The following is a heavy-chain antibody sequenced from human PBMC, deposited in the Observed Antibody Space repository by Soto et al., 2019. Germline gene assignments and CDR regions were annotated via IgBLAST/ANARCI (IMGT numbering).Heavy chain of an antibody. CDR3: ARGLGHYSYAFDV. Sequence: QVQLVESGGGVVQPGRSLRLSCVASGFTFSRYGIHWVRQAPGKGLEWVALISYDGSETYYAESVKGRFTISRDNSKNTSFLEMNSLRDEDTAVYYCARGLGHYSYAFDVWGQGTTVTVSS. V-gene: IGHV3-33*05. CDR2: ISYDGSET. J-gene: IGHJ6*02. CDR1: GFTFSRYG.